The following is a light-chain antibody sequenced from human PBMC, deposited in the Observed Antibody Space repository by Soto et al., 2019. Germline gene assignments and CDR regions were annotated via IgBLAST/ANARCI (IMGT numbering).Light chain of an antibody. V-gene: IGKV1-8*01. CDR2: AAS. CDR1: QGISSY. J-gene: IGKJ4*01. CDR3: KQYYSYLLT. Sequence: AIRMTQSPSSLSASTGDRVTITCRASQGISSYLAWYQQKPGKAPKLLIYAASTLQSGVQSRFSGSGSGTDFTLTIRCLQSEDFATYYCKQYYSYLLTFGGGTKVDNK.